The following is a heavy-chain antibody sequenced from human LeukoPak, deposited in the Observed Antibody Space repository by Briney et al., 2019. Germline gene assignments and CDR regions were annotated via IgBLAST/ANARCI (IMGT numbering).Heavy chain of an antibody. D-gene: IGHD3-22*01. CDR2: INPNSGGT. Sequence: LRASVKVSCKASGYTFTGYYMHWVRQAPGQGLEWMGWINPNSGGTNYAQKFQGRVTMTRDTSISTAYMELSRLRSDDTAVYYCARAWWSDSGYSNDYWGQGTLVTVSS. V-gene: IGHV1-2*02. CDR3: ARAWWSDSGYSNDY. CDR1: GYTFTGYY. J-gene: IGHJ4*02.